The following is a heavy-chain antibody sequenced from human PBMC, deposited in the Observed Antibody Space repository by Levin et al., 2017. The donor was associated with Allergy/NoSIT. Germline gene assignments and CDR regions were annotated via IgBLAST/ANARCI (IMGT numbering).Heavy chain of an antibody. J-gene: IGHJ6*03. CDR3: AKGYNWNDLTGMDV. CDR2: ISWNSGTI. CDR1: GFTFDDYA. D-gene: IGHD1-20*01. Sequence: SCAASGFTFDDYAMHWVRQAPGKGLEWVSGISWNSGTIGYADSVKGRFTISRDNAKNSLYLQVNSLRAEDTALYYCAKGYNWNDLTGMDVWGKGTTVTVSS. V-gene: IGHV3-9*01.